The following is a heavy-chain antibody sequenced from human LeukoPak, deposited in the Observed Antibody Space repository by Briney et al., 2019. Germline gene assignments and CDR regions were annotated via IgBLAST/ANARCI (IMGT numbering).Heavy chain of an antibody. CDR1: GYTFTGYY. CDR3: ASIVVVTAGYAFDI. J-gene: IGHJ3*02. D-gene: IGHD2-21*02. V-gene: IGHV1-2*02. Sequence: ASVKVSCKASGYTFTGYYMHWVRQAPGQGLEWMGWINPNSGDTNYAQKFQGRVTMTRDTSISTAYMELSRLRSDDTAVYYCASIVVVTAGYAFDIWGQGTMVTVSS. CDR2: INPNSGDT.